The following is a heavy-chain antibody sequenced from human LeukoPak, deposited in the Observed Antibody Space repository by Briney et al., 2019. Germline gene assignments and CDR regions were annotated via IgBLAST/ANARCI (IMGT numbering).Heavy chain of an antibody. J-gene: IGHJ4*02. CDR1: GYMFTGYY. Sequence: ASVKVSCKASGYMFTGYYMHWVRQAPGQGLEWMGWINPNSGGTNYVQKFQGRVTMTRDTSISTAYMELSSLRSDDTAVYYCARGYCSGDCFTLFDYWGQGTLVTVSS. CDR3: ARGYCSGDCFTLFDY. CDR2: INPNSGGT. D-gene: IGHD2-21*02. V-gene: IGHV1-2*02.